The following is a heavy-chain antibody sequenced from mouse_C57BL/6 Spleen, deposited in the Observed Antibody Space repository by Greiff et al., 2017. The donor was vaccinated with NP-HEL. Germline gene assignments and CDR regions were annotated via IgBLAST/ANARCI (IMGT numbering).Heavy chain of an antibody. J-gene: IGHJ4*01. CDR1: GYTFTSYW. Sequence: QVQLQQSGAELVRPGSSVKLSCKASGYTFTSYWMHWVKQRPIQGLEWIGNIDPSDSETHYNQKFKDKATLTVDKSSSTAYMQLSSLTSEDSAVYYCARYGSSSYAMDYWGQGTSVTVSS. CDR3: ARYGSSSYAMDY. D-gene: IGHD1-1*01. V-gene: IGHV1-52*01. CDR2: IDPSDSET.